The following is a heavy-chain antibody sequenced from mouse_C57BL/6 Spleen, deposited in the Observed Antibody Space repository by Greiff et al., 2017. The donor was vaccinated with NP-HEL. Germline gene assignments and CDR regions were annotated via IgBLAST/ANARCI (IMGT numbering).Heavy chain of an antibody. V-gene: IGHV1-9*01. CDR3: ARSNGNYHGSSCRYFAV. Sequence: QVQLQQSGAELMKPGASVKLSCKATGYTFTGYWIEWVKQRPGHGLEWIGEILPGSGSTNYNEKFKGKAIFTADTPSNTACMQLSSLTTEDSAIYYCARSNGNYHGSSCRYFAVWGTGTTVSESS. CDR1: GYTFTGYW. J-gene: IGHJ1*03. D-gene: IGHD1-1*01. CDR2: ILPGSGST.